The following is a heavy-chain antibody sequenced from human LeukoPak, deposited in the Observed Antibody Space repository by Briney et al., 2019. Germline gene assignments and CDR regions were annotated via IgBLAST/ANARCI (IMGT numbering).Heavy chain of an antibody. J-gene: IGHJ4*02. V-gene: IGHV1-3*01. CDR2: INAGNGNT. D-gene: IGHD4-17*01. Sequence: GASVKVSCKSSGYTLTSYGVTWVRQGPGQGLEWMGWINAGNGNTKYSQKFQGRVTITRDTSASTAYMELSSLRSEDTAVYYCARDYGDYVLDYWGQGTLVTVSS. CDR3: ARDYGDYVLDY. CDR1: GYTLTSYG.